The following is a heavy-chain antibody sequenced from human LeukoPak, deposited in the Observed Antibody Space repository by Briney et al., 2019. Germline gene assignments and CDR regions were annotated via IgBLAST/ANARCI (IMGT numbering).Heavy chain of an antibody. CDR1: GGTFSSYA. V-gene: IGHV1-69*13. Sequence: GASVKVSCKASGGTFSSYAICWVRQAPGQGLEWMGGIIPIFGTANYAQKFQGRVTITADESTSTAYMELSSLRSEDTAVYYCAILSGYYGFDPWGQGTLVTVSS. D-gene: IGHD3-3*01. CDR2: IIPIFGTA. CDR3: AILSGYYGFDP. J-gene: IGHJ5*02.